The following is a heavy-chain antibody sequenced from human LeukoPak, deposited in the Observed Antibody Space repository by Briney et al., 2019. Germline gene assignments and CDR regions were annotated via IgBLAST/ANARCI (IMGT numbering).Heavy chain of an antibody. CDR1: GFTFSSYG. J-gene: IGHJ3*01. Sequence: GGSLRLSCAASGFTFSSYGMHWVRQAPGKGLEWVAVISYDGSNKYYADSVKGRFTISRDNAKNTLYLQMNSLRAEDTAVYYCARGWVPSDISMNWGQGTMVTVSS. D-gene: IGHD3-9*01. CDR2: ISYDGSNK. CDR3: ARGWVPSDISMN. V-gene: IGHV3-33*05.